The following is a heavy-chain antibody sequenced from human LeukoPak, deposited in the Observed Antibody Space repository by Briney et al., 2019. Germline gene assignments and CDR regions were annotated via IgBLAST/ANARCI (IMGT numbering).Heavy chain of an antibody. D-gene: IGHD3-3*01. V-gene: IGHV1-2*02. CDR3: ARPDYDFWSGYYHALDY. CDR1: GNTFSGYY. J-gene: IGHJ4*02. CDR2: INPNSGGT. Sequence: ASVKVSCKASGNTFSGYYMHWVRQAPGQGLEWMGWINPNSGGTNYAQKFQGRVTLTRDMSTSTAYMELTRLTSDDTAVYYCARPDYDFWSGYYHALDYWGQGTLVTVSS.